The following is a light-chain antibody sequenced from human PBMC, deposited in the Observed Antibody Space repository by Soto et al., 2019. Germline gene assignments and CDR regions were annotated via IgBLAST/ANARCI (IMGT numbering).Light chain of an antibody. CDR3: QQSYSNPHT. V-gene: IGKV1-39*01. CDR2: TTS. Sequence: DIQMTQSPSSLSASVGDRVTITCRASQSIRRHLNWYLQKPGKAPKLLIYTTSTLQSGVPSRFSGSGSGTDFALTISSLQPEDFATYYCQQSYSNPHTFGQGTKVDIK. CDR1: QSIRRH. J-gene: IGKJ2*01.